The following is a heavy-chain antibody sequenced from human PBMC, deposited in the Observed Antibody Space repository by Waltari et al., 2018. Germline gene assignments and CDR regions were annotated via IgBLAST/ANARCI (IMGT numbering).Heavy chain of an antibody. CDR3: ARGWTTVNPRDYYYGMDV. D-gene: IGHD4-17*01. Sequence: QVQLVQSGAEVKKPGSSVKVSCKASGGTFSSYAIRWVRQAPGQGLEWMGGIIPIFGTANYAQKFQGRVTITADESTSTAYMELSSLRSEDTAVYYCARGWTTVNPRDYYYGMDVWGQGTTVTVSS. J-gene: IGHJ6*02. V-gene: IGHV1-69*01. CDR1: GGTFSSYA. CDR2: IIPIFGTA.